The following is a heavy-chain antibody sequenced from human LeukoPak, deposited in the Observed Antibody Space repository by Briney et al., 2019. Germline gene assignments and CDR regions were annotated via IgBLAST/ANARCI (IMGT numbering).Heavy chain of an antibody. J-gene: IGHJ2*01. CDR2: IYYSGST. CDR3: ARHVLSGYLNYWYFDL. Sequence: PSETLSLTCTVSSGSISSRSFHWGWIRQPPGKGLEWIGSIYYSGSTYYNPSLKSRVTISVDTSKNQFSLKLSSVTAADTAVYYCARHVLSGYLNYWYFDLWGRGTLVTVSS. V-gene: IGHV4-39*01. D-gene: IGHD3-3*01. CDR1: SGSISSRSFH.